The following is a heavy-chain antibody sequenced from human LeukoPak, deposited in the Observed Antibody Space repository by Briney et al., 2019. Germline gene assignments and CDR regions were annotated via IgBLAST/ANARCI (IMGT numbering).Heavy chain of an antibody. J-gene: IGHJ4*02. CDR1: GFSLTTSGGG. CDR3: AHKGTTIVRGVFDY. CDR2: IYWDDDK. Sequence: SGPTLVNPTQTLTLTCTFSGFSLTTSGGGVGWIRQPPGNALEWLALIYWDDDKPYSPSLKSRLTITKDASKNQVVLTMTNMDPVDTATYYCAHKGTTIVRGVFDYWGQGTLVTVSA. V-gene: IGHV2-5*02. D-gene: IGHD3-10*01.